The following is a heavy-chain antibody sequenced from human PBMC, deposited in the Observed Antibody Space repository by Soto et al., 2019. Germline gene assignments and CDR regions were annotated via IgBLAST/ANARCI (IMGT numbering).Heavy chain of an antibody. J-gene: IGHJ6*03. D-gene: IGHD1-1*01. CDR3: ARHGAWNGGPDYKYFYMDV. Sequence: PSETLSLTCSVSGGSISSSSYYWGWIRQPPGKGLEWIGSIYYSGSTYYNPSLQSRVTISVDTSKNQFSLKLSSVTAADTAVYYCARHGAWNGGPDYKYFYMDVWGKGTTVTVSS. CDR2: IYYSGST. V-gene: IGHV4-39*01. CDR1: GGSISSSSYY.